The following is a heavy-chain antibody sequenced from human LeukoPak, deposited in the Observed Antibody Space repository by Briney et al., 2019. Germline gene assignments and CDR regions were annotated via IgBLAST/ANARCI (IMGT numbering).Heavy chain of an antibody. CDR2: ISAYNGNT. CDR1: GYTFTSYG. V-gene: IGHV1-18*01. J-gene: IGHJ2*01. CDR3: AMVADDWYFDL. Sequence: ASVKVSCKASGYTFTSYGISWVRQAPGQGLEWMGWISAYNGNTNYAQKLQGRVTMTTDASTSTAYMELRSLRSDDTAVYYCAMVADDWYFDLWGRGTLVTVSS.